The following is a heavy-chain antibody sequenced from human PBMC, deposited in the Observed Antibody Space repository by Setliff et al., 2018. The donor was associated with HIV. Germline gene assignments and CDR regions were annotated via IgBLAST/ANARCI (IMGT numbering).Heavy chain of an antibody. V-gene: IGHV4-4*07. CDR1: GGSIINYY. CDR2: IYASGNT. J-gene: IGHJ6*03. CDR3: ARGVAAAGMLMDV. D-gene: IGHD6-13*01. Sequence: PSETLSLTCTVSGGSIINYYWSWIRQPAGKGLEWIGRIYASGNTNYNPSLQSRVTMSVDMSKNQFSLKLSSVTAADTAVYYCARGVAAAGMLMDVWGKGTTVTVSS.